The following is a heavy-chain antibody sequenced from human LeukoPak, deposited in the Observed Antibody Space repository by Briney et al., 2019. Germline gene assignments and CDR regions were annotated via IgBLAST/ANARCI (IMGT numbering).Heavy chain of an antibody. D-gene: IGHD3-10*01. Sequence: SGGSLRLSCAVSGFTFSSYAMSWVRQAPGKGLEWVSAISGSGGSTYYADSVKGRFTISRDNSKNTLYLQMNSLRAEDTAVYYCARSSLLSELRCSTNFDYWGQGALVTVSS. CDR2: ISGSGGST. V-gene: IGHV3-23*01. J-gene: IGHJ4*02. CDR1: GFTFSSYA. CDR3: ARSSLLSELRCSTNFDY.